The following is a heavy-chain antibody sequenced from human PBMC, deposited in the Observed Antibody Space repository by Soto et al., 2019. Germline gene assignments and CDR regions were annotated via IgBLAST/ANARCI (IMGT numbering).Heavy chain of an antibody. Sequence: EVQLLESGGGLVEPGGSLRLSCAASGFTFNKYAMIWVRQAPGKGLEWISGISGDGDKTFYADFVKGRLTISRDNSKNTVYLQVSSLRVEDTAVYYCAKGGLSGYDYWGQGTLVTVSS. CDR3: AKGGLSGYDY. V-gene: IGHV3-23*01. CDR1: GFTFNKYA. D-gene: IGHD5-12*01. J-gene: IGHJ4*02. CDR2: ISGDGDKT.